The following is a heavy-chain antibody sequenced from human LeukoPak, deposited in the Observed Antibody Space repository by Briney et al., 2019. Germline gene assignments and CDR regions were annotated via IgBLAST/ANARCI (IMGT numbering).Heavy chain of an antibody. J-gene: IGHJ4*02. CDR3: ARDRGQLVIPFFFDY. Sequence: SETLSLTCAVYGGSFSGYYWSWIRQPPGKGLEWIGEINHSGSTNYNPSLKSRVTISVDTSKNQFSLKLSSVTAADTAVYYCARDRGQLVIPFFFDYWGQGILVTVSS. CDR2: INHSGST. V-gene: IGHV4-34*01. CDR1: GGSFSGYY. D-gene: IGHD3-9*01.